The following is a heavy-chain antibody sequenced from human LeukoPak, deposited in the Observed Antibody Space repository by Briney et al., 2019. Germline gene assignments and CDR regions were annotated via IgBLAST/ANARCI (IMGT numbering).Heavy chain of an antibody. CDR1: GGSISSYY. V-gene: IGHV4-59*13. Sequence: PSETLSLTCTVSGGSISSYYWSWIRQPPGKGLEWIGYIYYSGSTNYNPSLKSRVTISVDTSKNQFSLKLSSVTAADTAVYYCARGDVYCSSTSCYSWFDPWGQGTLVTVSS. J-gene: IGHJ5*02. D-gene: IGHD2-2*01. CDR2: IYYSGST. CDR3: ARGDVYCSSTSCYSWFDP.